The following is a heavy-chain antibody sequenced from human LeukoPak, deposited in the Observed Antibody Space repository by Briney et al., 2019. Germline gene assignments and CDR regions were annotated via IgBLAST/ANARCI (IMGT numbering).Heavy chain of an antibody. D-gene: IGHD3-16*01. CDR2: IRGNGGST. V-gene: IGHV3-23*01. CDR3: GKGGTGSTDWFGP. J-gene: IGHJ5*02. Sequence: GRSLRLSCTASGFTFSSYAMSWVRPAPGKGLEWVSKIRGNGGSTYYAHSVQGRFTIFRDNSKDTLFLQMNSLRADDTAVYHCGKGGTGSTDWFGPWGRGGLGSVSS. CDR1: GFTFSSYA.